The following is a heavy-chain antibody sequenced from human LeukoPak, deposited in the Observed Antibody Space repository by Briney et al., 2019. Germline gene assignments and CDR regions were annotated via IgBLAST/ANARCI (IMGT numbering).Heavy chain of an antibody. CDR3: ATRLRLRFLEWSHDAFDI. V-gene: IGHV1-18*01. CDR2: ISAYNGNT. CDR1: GGTFSSYA. J-gene: IGHJ3*02. D-gene: IGHD3-3*01. Sequence: ASVKVSCKASGGTFSSYAISWVRQAPGQGLEWMGWISAYNGNTNHAQKLQGRVTMTEDTSTDTAYMELSSLRSEDTAVYYCATRLRLRFLEWSHDAFDIWGQGTMVTVSS.